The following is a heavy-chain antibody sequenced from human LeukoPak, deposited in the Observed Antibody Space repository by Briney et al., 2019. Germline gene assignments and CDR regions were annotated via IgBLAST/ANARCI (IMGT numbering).Heavy chain of an antibody. CDR1: GGTFSSYA. V-gene: IGHV1-69*05. D-gene: IGHD3-22*01. Sequence: ASVKVSCKASGGTFSSYAISWVRQAPGQGLEWMGGITPIFGTANYAQKFQGRVTITTDESTSTAYMELSSLRSEDTAVYYCARDGHLRYDYYDSSGDHYFDYWGQETLVTVSS. J-gene: IGHJ4*02. CDR3: ARDGHLRYDYYDSSGDHYFDY. CDR2: ITPIFGTA.